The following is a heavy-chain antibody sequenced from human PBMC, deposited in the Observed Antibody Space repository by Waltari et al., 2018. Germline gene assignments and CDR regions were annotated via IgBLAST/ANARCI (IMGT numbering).Heavy chain of an antibody. J-gene: IGHJ3*02. V-gene: IGHV1-24*01. D-gene: IGHD3-3*01. CDR1: GFTLHALS. Sequence: QLQQVRSGAEKTKPGASVKVYCTVSGFTLHALSLHWVGPAPGKGLEWMGGFDPEDGETIYAQKFQGRVTMTEDTSTDTAYMELSSLRSEDTAVYYCATTLFFGVVKAFDIWGQGTMVTVSS. CDR3: ATTLFFGVVKAFDI. CDR2: FDPEDGET.